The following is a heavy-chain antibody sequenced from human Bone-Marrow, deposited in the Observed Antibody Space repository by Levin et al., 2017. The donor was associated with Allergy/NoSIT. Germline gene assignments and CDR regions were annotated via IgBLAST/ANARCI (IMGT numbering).Heavy chain of an antibody. J-gene: IGHJ6*02. V-gene: IGHV4-30-4*01. CDR3: SRLNRDYGGNADRGGGPYYYGLDV. CDR2: IYYSGNT. CDR1: GGSINSADYY. Sequence: SETLSLTCTVSGGSINSADYYWSWIRQPPGKGLEWIGYIYYSGNTYYNPSLMGRLSLSSDMSKNHFSLKLNSVTAADTAVYYCSRLNRDYGGNADRGGGPYYYGLDVWGQGTTVTVSS. D-gene: IGHD4-23*01.